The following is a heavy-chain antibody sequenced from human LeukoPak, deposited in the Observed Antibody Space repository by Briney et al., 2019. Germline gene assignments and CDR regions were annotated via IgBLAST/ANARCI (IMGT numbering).Heavy chain of an antibody. Sequence: SETLSLTCTVSGYSITSGYYWGWIRQPPGKGLEWIGSIYHSGSTFYNPSLKSRVTISVDRSKNQFSLKLSSVTAADTAVYYCARVCSSTPADYYYYMDVWGKGTTVTVSS. CDR3: ARVCSSTPADYYYYMDV. V-gene: IGHV4-38-2*02. J-gene: IGHJ6*03. CDR2: IYHSGST. D-gene: IGHD2-2*01. CDR1: GYSITSGYY.